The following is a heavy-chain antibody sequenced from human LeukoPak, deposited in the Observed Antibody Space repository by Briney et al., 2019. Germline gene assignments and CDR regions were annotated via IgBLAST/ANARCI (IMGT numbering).Heavy chain of an antibody. J-gene: IGHJ4*02. D-gene: IGHD6-19*01. CDR3: ASFQYCSGSTGGY. CDR2: ISYDGSNK. Sequence: GGSLRLSCAASGFTFSSYAMHWVRQAPGKGLEWVAVISYDGSNKYYADSVKGRFTISRDNSKNTLYLQMNSLRAEDTAVYYCASFQYCSGSTGGYWGQGTLVTVSS. V-gene: IGHV3-30*04. CDR1: GFTFSSYA.